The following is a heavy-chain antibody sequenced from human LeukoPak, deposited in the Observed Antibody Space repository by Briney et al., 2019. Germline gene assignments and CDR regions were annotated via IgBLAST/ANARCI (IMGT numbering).Heavy chain of an antibody. CDR3: ARVGYCSSTSCFVPARYYYYYGMDV. CDR2: INPSGGST. Sequence: GASVKVSCKASGYTFTSYYMHWVRQAPGQGLEWMGIINPSGGSTGYAQKFQGRVTMTRDTSTSTVYMELSSLRSEDTAVYYCARVGYCSSTSCFVPARYYYYYGMDVWGQGTTVTVSS. J-gene: IGHJ6*02. D-gene: IGHD2-2*01. CDR1: GYTFTSYY. V-gene: IGHV1-46*01.